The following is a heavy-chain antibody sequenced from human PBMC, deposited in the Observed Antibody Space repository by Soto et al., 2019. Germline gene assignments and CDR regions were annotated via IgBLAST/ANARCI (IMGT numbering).Heavy chain of an antibody. CDR1: GGTFSSYT. CDR2: IIPILGIA. D-gene: IGHD4-17*01. Sequence: QVQLVQSGAEVKKPGSSVKVSCKASGGTFSSYTISWVRQAPGQGLEWMGRIIPILGIANYAQKFQGRVTITADKSTSTAYMELSSLRSEDTAVYYCASDYEVVRAFDIWGQGTMVTVSS. V-gene: IGHV1-69*02. J-gene: IGHJ3*02. CDR3: ASDYEVVRAFDI.